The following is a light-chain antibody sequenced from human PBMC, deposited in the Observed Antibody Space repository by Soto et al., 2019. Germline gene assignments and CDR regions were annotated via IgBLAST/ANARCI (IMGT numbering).Light chain of an antibody. V-gene: IGKV3-15*01. CDR2: GAS. CDR3: QQYNNWPTWT. Sequence: EIVMTQSPDTLSVSPGERATLSCRPSQSVSSNLAWYQQKPGQAPRLLIYGASTRATGIPARFSGSGSETEFTLTISSLQSEDFAVYYCQQYNNWPTWTFGQGTKVEIK. CDR1: QSVSSN. J-gene: IGKJ1*01.